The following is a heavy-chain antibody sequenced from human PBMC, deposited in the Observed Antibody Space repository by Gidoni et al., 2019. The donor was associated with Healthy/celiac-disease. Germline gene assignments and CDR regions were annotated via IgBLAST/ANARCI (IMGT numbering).Heavy chain of an antibody. Sequence: QVQLVQSGAEVKKPGASVKVSCKASGSTLTGYYMPWVRQAPGQGLEWMGWINPNSGGTNYAQKFQGRVTMTRDTSISTAYMELSRLRSDDTAVYYCARDFMADGQAGFDPWGQGTLVTVSS. J-gene: IGHJ5*02. CDR1: GSTLTGYY. V-gene: IGHV1-2*02. CDR3: ARDFMADGQAGFDP. CDR2: INPNSGGT.